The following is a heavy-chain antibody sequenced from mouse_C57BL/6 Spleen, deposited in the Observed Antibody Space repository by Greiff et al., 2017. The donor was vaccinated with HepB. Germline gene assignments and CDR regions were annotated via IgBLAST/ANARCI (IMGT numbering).Heavy chain of an antibody. CDR2: ISSGSSTI. J-gene: IGHJ2*01. CDR3: ARGGDYGRGDY. D-gene: IGHD1-1*01. CDR1: GFTFSDYG. Sequence: DVKLVESGGGLVKPGGSLKLSCAASGFTFSDYGMHWVRQAPEKGLEWVAYISSGSSTIYYADTVKGRFTISRDNAKNTLFLQMTSLRAEDTAMYYCARGGDYGRGDYWGQGTTLTVSS. V-gene: IGHV5-17*01.